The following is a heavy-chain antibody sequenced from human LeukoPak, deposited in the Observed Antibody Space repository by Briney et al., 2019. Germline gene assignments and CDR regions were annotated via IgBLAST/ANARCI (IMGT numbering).Heavy chain of an antibody. CDR1: GGSITNYY. D-gene: IGHD3-3*01. Sequence: SETLSLTCTVSGGSITNYYWTWIRQPPGKGLEWIGFIYTSGVTSYNPSLKSRVTISVDTSKNQLSLQLTSVTAADTAVYYCARQDDGFWRDLFDPWGQGTLVTVSS. V-gene: IGHV4-4*09. CDR2: IYTSGVT. J-gene: IGHJ5*02. CDR3: ARQDDGFWRDLFDP.